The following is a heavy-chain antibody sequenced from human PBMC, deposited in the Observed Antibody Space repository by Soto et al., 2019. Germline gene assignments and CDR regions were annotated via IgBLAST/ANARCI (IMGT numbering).Heavy chain of an antibody. Sequence: QLQLQESGPGLVKPSETLSLTCTVSGGSISSSSYYWGWIRQPPGKGLEWIGSIYYSGSTYYNPSLKSRVTISVDTSKNQFSLKLSSVTAADTAVYYCARQGSVAAADYYYYYYGMDVWGQGTTVTVSS. CDR1: GGSISSSSYY. V-gene: IGHV4-39*01. CDR3: ARQGSVAAADYYYYYYGMDV. D-gene: IGHD6-13*01. CDR2: IYYSGST. J-gene: IGHJ6*02.